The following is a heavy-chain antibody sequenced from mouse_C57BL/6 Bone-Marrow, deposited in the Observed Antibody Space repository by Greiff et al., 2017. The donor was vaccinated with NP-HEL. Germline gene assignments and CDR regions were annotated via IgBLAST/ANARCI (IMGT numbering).Heavy chain of an antibody. J-gene: IGHJ2*01. CDR2: INPNNGGT. D-gene: IGHD2-2*01. CDR1: GYTFTDYN. CDR3: ARGGRGIYYGYDKGFDY. V-gene: IGHV1-18*01. Sequence: EVQLQQSGPELVKPGASVKIPCKASGYTFTDYNMDWVKQSHGKSLEWIGDINPNNGGTIYNQKFKGKATLTVDKSSSTAYMELRSLTSEDTAVYYCARGGRGIYYGYDKGFDYWGQGTTLTVSS.